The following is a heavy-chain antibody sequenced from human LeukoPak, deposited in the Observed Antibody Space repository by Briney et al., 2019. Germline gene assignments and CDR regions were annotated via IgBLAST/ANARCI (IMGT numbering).Heavy chain of an antibody. CDR1: GGSISSGGYY. J-gene: IGHJ4*02. CDR2: IYYSGST. V-gene: IGHV4-31*03. Sequence: SSQTLSLTCTVSGGSISSGGYYWSWIRQHPGKGLEWIGYIYYSGSTYYNPSLKSRVTISVDTSKNQFPLKLSSVTAADTAVYYCASLQDILTGYTSDYWGQGTLVTVSS. CDR3: ASLQDILTGYTSDY. D-gene: IGHD3-9*01.